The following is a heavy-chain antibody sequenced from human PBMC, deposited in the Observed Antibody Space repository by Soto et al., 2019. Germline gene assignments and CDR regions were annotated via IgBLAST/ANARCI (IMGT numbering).Heavy chain of an antibody. D-gene: IGHD3-10*01. CDR3: ARMSQRSGSSHYYYHMDV. CDR1: GGPISSFY. J-gene: IGHJ6*03. CDR2: ISYSGST. Sequence: SETLSLTCTVSGGPISSFYWSWIRRPPGKGLECIGYISYSGSTNYNPSLKSRVTMSVDTSKNQFSLKLNSVTAADTALYYCARMSQRSGSSHYYYHMDVWGRGTTVTVSS. V-gene: IGHV4-59*01.